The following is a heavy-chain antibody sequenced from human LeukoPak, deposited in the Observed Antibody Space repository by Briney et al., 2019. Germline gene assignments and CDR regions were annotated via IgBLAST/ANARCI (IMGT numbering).Heavy chain of an antibody. CDR1: GGSISSYY. J-gene: IGHJ6*03. V-gene: IGHV4-4*09. CDR3: ARLSMVRGYFYYYYRDV. D-gene: IGHD3-10*01. Sequence: PSETLSLTCTVSGGSISSYYWSWIRQPPGKGLEWIGYIYTSGSTNYNPSLKSRVTISVDTSKNQFSLKLSSVTAADTAVYYCARLSMVRGYFYYYYRDVWGKGTTVTVSS. CDR2: IYTSGST.